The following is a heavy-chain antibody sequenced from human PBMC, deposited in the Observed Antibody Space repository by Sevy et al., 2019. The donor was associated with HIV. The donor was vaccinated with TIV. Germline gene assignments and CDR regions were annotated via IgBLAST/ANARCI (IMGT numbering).Heavy chain of an antibody. V-gene: IGHV1-24*01. CDR2: FDPEDDET. CDR3: ATTKDYYETSGYPVDY. CDR1: GYTLTEFA. D-gene: IGHD3-22*01. Sequence: ASVKVSCKVSGYTLTEFAMHWVRQTPGKGLEWMGTFDPEDDETMYAQKFQGRLTLTEDTSTDTAYMELSSLRSEDTAVYYCATTKDYYETSGYPVDYWCQGTLVTVSS. J-gene: IGHJ4*02.